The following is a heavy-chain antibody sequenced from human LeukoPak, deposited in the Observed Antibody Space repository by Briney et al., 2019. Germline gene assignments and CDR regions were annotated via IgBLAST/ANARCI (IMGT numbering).Heavy chain of an antibody. J-gene: IGHJ4*02. Sequence: ASVKVSCKASGYSFTGYYIRWVRQAPGQGLEWLGRISPNSGGTNSAQKFQGRVTMTRDTSISTAYMELSRLSSDDTAVYYCARVYYSGSGSYSSFDYWGQGTLVTVSS. D-gene: IGHD3-10*01. CDR2: ISPNSGGT. CDR3: ARVYYSGSGSYSSFDY. CDR1: GYSFTGYY. V-gene: IGHV1-2*06.